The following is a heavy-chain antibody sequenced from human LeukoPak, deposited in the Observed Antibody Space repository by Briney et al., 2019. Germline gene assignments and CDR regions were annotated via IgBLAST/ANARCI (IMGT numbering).Heavy chain of an antibody. V-gene: IGHV3-30*02. CDR1: GFTFSSYS. D-gene: IGHD6-6*01. CDR2: IRYDGSNK. CDR3: ARDVPSIAALDY. Sequence: GGSLRLSCAASGFTFSSYSMNWVRQAPGKGLEWVAFIRYDGSNKYYADSVKGRFTISRDNSKNTLYLQMNSLRAEDTAVYYCARDVPSIAALDYWGQGTLVTVSS. J-gene: IGHJ4*02.